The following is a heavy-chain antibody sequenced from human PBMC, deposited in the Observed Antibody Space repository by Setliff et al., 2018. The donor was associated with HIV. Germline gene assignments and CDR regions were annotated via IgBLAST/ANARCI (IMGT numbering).Heavy chain of an antibody. CDR3: ALLEVPFIGGRIPSF. CDR1: NGSFNGYY. D-gene: IGHD3-16*01. CDR2: INHSGGT. J-gene: IGHJ4*02. Sequence: SETLSLTCAVYNGSFNGYYWSWIRQPPGKGLEWIGEINHSGGTTYNPSLNGRVGISVGTSKNQFSLKLITLTVADTAVYYCALLEVPFIGGRIPSFWGQGTLVTVSS. V-gene: IGHV4-34*01.